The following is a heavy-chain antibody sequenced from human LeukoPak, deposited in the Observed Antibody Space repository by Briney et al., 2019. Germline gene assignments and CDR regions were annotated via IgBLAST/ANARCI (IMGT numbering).Heavy chain of an antibody. CDR2: IRHSGST. J-gene: IGHJ5*02. CDR3: ARGLGSGWYPWFDP. V-gene: IGHV4-34*01. Sequence: SETLSLTCDVSGGSFNDYYWSWIRQAPGKGLEWIGEIRHSGSTNYNPSLKGRVTVSVDTSKNQFSLKLSSVTAADTAVYYCARGLGSGWYPWFDPWGQGTLVTVSS. CDR1: GGSFNDYY. D-gene: IGHD6-19*01.